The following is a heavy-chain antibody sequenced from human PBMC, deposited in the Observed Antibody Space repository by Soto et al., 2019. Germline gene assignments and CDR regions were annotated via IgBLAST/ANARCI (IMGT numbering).Heavy chain of an antibody. V-gene: IGHV4-59*08. CDR2: IYYSGST. Sequence: SETLSLTCTVSGGSISSYYWSWIRQPPGKGLEWIGYIYYSGSTNYNPSLKSRVTISVDTSKNQFSLKLSSVTAADTAVYYCARHRFWSGYHNPEYYMDVWGKGTTVTVSS. CDR3: ARHRFWSGYHNPEYYMDV. D-gene: IGHD3-3*01. J-gene: IGHJ6*03. CDR1: GGSISSYY.